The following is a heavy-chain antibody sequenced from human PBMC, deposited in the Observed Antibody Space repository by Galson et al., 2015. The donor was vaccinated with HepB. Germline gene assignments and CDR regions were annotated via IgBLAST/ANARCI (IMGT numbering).Heavy chain of an antibody. CDR3: ARPDGYCSGGSCSLPFDY. D-gene: IGHD2-15*01. V-gene: IGHV3-11*03. CDR2: ISSTSAYT. Sequence: SLRLSCAASGFTFSHYAMTWIRQAPGKGLEWLSYISSTSAYTYYADSVKGRFTISRDNAGNSLYLQMNSLRAEDTAVYYCARPDGYCSGGSCSLPFDYWGRGTLVTVSS. J-gene: IGHJ4*01. CDR1: GFTFSHYA.